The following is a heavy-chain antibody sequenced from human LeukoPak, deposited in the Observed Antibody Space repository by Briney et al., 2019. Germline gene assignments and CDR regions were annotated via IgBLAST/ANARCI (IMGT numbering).Heavy chain of an antibody. V-gene: IGHV3-21*01. Sequence: PGGSLRLSCAASGFIFNSHSMNWVRQAPGKGLEWVSSISSTSSYIYYADSVKSRFTISRDNAKNSLYLQMNSLRAEDMAVYYCARSSGWYHRGPDYYYYYMDVWGKGTTVTVS. CDR3: ARSSGWYHRGPDYYYYYMDV. CDR2: ISSTSSYI. CDR1: GFIFNSHS. J-gene: IGHJ6*03. D-gene: IGHD6-19*01.